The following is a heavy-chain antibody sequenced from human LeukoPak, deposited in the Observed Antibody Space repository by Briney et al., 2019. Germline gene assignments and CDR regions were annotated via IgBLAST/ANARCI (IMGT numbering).Heavy chain of an antibody. V-gene: IGHV3-23*01. CDR1: GFTFSSYA. D-gene: IGHD2-2*01. Sequence: GGSLRLSCAASGFTFSSYAMSWGRQAPGKGLEGVSAISGSGGSTYYADSVKDRFTISRDNSKNTLYLQMNSLRAEDTAVYYCAKGGYCSSTSCYEYYFDYWGQGTLVTVSS. CDR3: AKGGYCSSTSCYEYYFDY. J-gene: IGHJ4*02. CDR2: ISGSGGST.